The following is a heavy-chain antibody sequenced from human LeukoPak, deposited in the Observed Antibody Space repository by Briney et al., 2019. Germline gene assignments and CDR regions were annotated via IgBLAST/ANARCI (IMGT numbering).Heavy chain of an antibody. CDR2: IKQDGSEK. V-gene: IGHV3-7*01. Sequence: GGSLRLSCAASGFTFSNYWMTWVRQAPGKGLEWVANIKQDGSEKFYVDSVKGRFTISRDNTKNSLYLQMNSLGAEDTAVYYCARDYSIDIWGQGTMVTVSS. CDR1: GFTFSNYW. CDR3: ARDYSIDI. J-gene: IGHJ3*02. D-gene: IGHD2-15*01.